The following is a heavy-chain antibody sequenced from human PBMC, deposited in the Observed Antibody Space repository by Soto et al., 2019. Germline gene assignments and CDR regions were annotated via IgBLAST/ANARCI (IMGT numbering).Heavy chain of an antibody. CDR3: ARARMKQLVVGYYYYGMDV. D-gene: IGHD6-6*01. CDR1: GGPISSYY. J-gene: IGHJ6*02. V-gene: IGHV4-59*01. CDR2: IYYSGST. Sequence: SETLSLTCTVSGGPISSYYWSWIRQPPGKGLEWIGYIYYSGSTNYNPSLKSRVTISVDTSKNQFSLKLSSVTAADTAVYYCARARMKQLVVGYYYYGMDVWGQGTTVTVSS.